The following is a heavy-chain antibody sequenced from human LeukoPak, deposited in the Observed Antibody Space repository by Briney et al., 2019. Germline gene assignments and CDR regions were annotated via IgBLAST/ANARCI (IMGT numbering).Heavy chain of an antibody. CDR3: AHLSLRYDSSGYYLDY. V-gene: IGHV4-34*01. D-gene: IGHD3-22*01. J-gene: IGHJ4*02. Sequence: SETLSLTCAVYGGSFSGYYWSWIRQPPGKGLEWIGEINHSGSTNYNPSLKSRVTISVDTSKNQFSLKLSSVTAADTAVYYCAHLSLRYDSSGYYLDYWGQGTLVTVSS. CDR2: INHSGST. CDR1: GGSFSGYY.